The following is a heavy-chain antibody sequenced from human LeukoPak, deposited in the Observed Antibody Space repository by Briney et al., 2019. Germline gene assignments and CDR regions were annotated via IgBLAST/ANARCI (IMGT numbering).Heavy chain of an antibody. CDR3: ARGRTTGEFDY. V-gene: IGHV1-69*05. Sequence: SVKVSCKASGGTFSSYAISWVRQAPGQGLEWMGGINPIFHTPTYAKKLQGRLSINKDKSMSTASMDLSSLISDDTAVYYCARGRTTGEFDYWGEGTLVTVSS. J-gene: IGHJ4*02. CDR1: GGTFSSYA. CDR2: INPIFHTP. D-gene: IGHD4-11*01.